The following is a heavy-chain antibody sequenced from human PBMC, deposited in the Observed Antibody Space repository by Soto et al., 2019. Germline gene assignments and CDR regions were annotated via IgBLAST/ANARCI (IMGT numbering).Heavy chain of an antibody. D-gene: IGHD2-2*01. CDR3: SSTSCYDINWFDP. Sequence: PSETLSLTCTVSGGSISSGSYHWSWIRQHPGKGLEWIGNIYYSGSSYYNPSLKSRATISIDTSKDQFSLRLGSVTAADTAVYYCSSTSCYDINWFDPWGQGTLVTVSS. CDR2: IYYSGSS. CDR1: GGSISSGSYH. J-gene: IGHJ5*02. V-gene: IGHV4-31*06.